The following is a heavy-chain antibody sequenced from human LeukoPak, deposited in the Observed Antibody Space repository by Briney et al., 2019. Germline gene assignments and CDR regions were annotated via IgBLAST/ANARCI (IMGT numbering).Heavy chain of an antibody. J-gene: IGHJ5*02. D-gene: IGHD6-13*01. Sequence: SQTLSLTCAISGDSVSSNSAAWNWIRQSPSRGLEWLGRTYYRSKWYNDYAVSVKSRITINPDTSKNQFSLQVNSVTPEDTAVYYCAGGGIAAAGTNWFDPWGQGTLVTVSS. CDR1: GDSVSSNSAA. CDR2: TYYRSKWYN. CDR3: AGGGIAAAGTNWFDP. V-gene: IGHV6-1*01.